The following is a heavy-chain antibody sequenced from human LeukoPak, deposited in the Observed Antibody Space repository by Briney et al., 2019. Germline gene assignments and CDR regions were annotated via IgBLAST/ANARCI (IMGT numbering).Heavy chain of an antibody. J-gene: IGHJ4*02. V-gene: IGHV3-64*01. CDR2: ISSNGGST. D-gene: IGHD1-26*01. CDR1: GFTFSSYA. Sequence: GGSLRLSCAASGFTFSSYAMHWVRQAPGKGLEYVSAISSNGGSTYYANSVKGRFTISRDNSKNTLYLQMGSLRAEDMAVYYCAGGDSGSYFPDYWGQGTLVTVSS. CDR3: AGGDSGSYFPDY.